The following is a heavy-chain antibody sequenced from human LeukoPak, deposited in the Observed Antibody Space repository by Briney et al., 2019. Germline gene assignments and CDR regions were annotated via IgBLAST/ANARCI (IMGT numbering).Heavy chain of an antibody. CDR1: GGSISSYY. V-gene: IGHV4-59*01. D-gene: IGHD3-3*01. CDR2: IYYSGST. CDR3: ARFLFRPPLSYGLDV. J-gene: IGHJ6*02. Sequence: KASETLSLTCTVSGGSISSYYWSWIRQPPGKGLEWIGYIYYSGSTNYNPSLKSRVTISVDTSKNQFSLKLSSVTAADTAVYYCARFLFRPPLSYGLDVWGQGTTVTVSS.